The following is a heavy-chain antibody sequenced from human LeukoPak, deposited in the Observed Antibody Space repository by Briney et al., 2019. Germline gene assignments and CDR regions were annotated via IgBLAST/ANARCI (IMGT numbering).Heavy chain of an antibody. Sequence: VASVKVSCKASGGTFSSYAISWVRQAPGQGLEWMGRIIPIFGTANYAQKFQGSVTITTDESTSTAYMELSSLRSEDTAVYYCARQAGYCSGGSCYPDYDYWGQGTLVTVSS. J-gene: IGHJ4*02. CDR2: IIPIFGTA. D-gene: IGHD2-15*01. CDR1: GGTFSSYA. V-gene: IGHV1-69*05. CDR3: ARQAGYCSGGSCYPDYDY.